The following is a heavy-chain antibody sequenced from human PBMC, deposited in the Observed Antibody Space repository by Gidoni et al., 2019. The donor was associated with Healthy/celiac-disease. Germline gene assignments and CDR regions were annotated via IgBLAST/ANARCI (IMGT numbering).Heavy chain of an antibody. Sequence: EEQLVESGGGLVKPGGTLRLSGAASGVTVSNAWMSWVRQAPGKGLEWVGRTNSNSAGGPTYYAAPVLGLFTILRDDSNNTLFLHMNCLLTAYTAVSYCPSGTSLVTRAFDYWGQGTLVTVSS. CDR2: TNSNSAGGPT. CDR1: GVTVSNAW. V-gene: IGHV3-15*01. CDR3: PSGTSLVTRAFDY. D-gene: IGHD4-4*01. J-gene: IGHJ4*02.